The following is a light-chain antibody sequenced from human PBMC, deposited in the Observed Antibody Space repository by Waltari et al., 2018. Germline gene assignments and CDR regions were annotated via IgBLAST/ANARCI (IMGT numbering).Light chain of an antibody. CDR1: SGSLSTTSY. CDR2: KAN. J-gene: IGLJ3*02. Sequence: QTVVTQEPSLSVSPGGTVTLTCALSSGSLSTTSYATWYQQTPGQAPRTLVYKANARSXXVPXRFSGSILGNTAALTITGAQADDESDYYCALYMGSGIWVFGGGTRLTVL. CDR3: ALYMGSGIWV. V-gene: IGLV8-61*01.